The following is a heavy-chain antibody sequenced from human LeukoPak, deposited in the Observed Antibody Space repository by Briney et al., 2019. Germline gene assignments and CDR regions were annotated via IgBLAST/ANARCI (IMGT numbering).Heavy chain of an antibody. J-gene: IGHJ4*02. D-gene: IGHD3-10*01. Sequence: GGSLRLSCAASGFTFRSYSMNWVRQAPGKGLVWVSRINEDGRNTYYADSVKGRFTISRDNAKNTMYLQMNSLRAEDTALYYCAKYYGAGTYATDHWGQGTLVTVSS. V-gene: IGHV3-74*01. CDR1: GFTFRSYS. CDR3: AKYYGAGTYATDH. CDR2: INEDGRNT.